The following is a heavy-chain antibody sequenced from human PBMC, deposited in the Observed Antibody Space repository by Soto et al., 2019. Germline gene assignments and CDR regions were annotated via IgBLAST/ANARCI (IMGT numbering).Heavy chain of an antibody. J-gene: IGHJ4*02. V-gene: IGHV3-23*01. D-gene: IGHD3-10*01. CDR2: ISGSGGST. CDR1: GVTFSSYA. CDR3: AKEGYYGSGSYLDY. Sequence: GGSLRLSCAASGVTFSSYAMSWVRQAPGKGLEWVSAISGSGGSTYYADSVKGRFTISRDNSKNTLYLQMNSLRAEDTAVYYCAKEGYYGSGSYLDYWGQGTLVTVSS.